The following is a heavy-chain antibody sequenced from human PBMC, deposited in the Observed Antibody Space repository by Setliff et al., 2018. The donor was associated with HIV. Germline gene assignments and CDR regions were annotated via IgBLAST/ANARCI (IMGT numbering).Heavy chain of an antibody. J-gene: IGHJ6*03. CDR2: SIPILGIG. V-gene: IGHV1-69*02. D-gene: IGHD3-16*01. CDR1: GGTFSSYT. Sequence: GASVKVSCKASGGTFSSYTINWVRQAPGQGLEWMGRSIPILGIGNDEQAQKFKGRVTFTADKSTSTVYMELSSLRSEDTAVYYCARCGAGERHLYMDVWGKGTAVTVSS. CDR3: ARCGAGERHLYMDV.